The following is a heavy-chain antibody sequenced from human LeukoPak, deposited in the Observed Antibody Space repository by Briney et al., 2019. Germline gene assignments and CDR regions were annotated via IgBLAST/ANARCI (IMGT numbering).Heavy chain of an antibody. CDR2: INPNSGGT. D-gene: IGHD6-13*01. CDR1: GYTFTGYY. CDR3: ARGIIFSAQQLLALGDY. J-gene: IGHJ4*02. V-gene: IGHV1-2*02. Sequence: ASVKVSCKASGYTFTGYYMHWVRQAPGQGLEWMGWINPNSGGTNYAQKFQGRVTMTRDTSISTAYMELSRLRSDDTAVYYCARGIIFSAQQLLALGDYWGQGTLVTVSS.